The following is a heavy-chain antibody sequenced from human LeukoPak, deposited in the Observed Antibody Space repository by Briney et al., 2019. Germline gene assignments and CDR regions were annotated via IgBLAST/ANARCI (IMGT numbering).Heavy chain of an antibody. CDR3: AREYNSGPKQTDAFDI. CDR1: GFTFSNYA. D-gene: IGHD3-22*01. CDR2: ISGDEIWT. J-gene: IGHJ3*02. Sequence: GGSLRLSCAASGFTFSNYAMSWVRQAPGKGLVWVSRISGDEIWTSYADSVKGRFIISRDNAKDTLYLQMNSLRTEDTAVYYCAREYNSGPKQTDAFDIWGQGTMVTVSS. V-gene: IGHV3-74*01.